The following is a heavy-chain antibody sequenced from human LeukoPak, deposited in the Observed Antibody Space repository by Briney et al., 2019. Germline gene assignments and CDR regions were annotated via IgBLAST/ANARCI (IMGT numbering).Heavy chain of an antibody. CDR3: AKRGISSSSDH. CDR2: ISSTSTSI. J-gene: IGHJ5*02. V-gene: IGHV3-48*01. D-gene: IGHD6-13*01. Sequence: GGSLRLSCVASGFPFSSYWMTWVRQAPGKGLEWVSYISSTSTSIYYADSVKGRFTISRDNARNSLYLQMNSLRAEDTAVYYCAKRGISSSSDHWGQGTLVTVSS. CDR1: GFPFSSYW.